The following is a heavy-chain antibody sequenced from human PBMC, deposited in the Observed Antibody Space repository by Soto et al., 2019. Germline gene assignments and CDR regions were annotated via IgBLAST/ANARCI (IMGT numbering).Heavy chain of an antibody. CDR2: IYSSGNT. Sequence: SETLSLTCTVSGGSTSSDNYWSWIRQPPGKGLEWIGHIYSSGNTDYNPSLKSRLAISIDTSKNQFSLKLSSVTAADTAVYFCAREGGESSDGLYYFDSWGQGSLVTVSS. D-gene: IGHD3-16*01. CDR1: GGSTSSDNY. V-gene: IGHV4-30-4*01. CDR3: AREGGESSDGLYYFDS. J-gene: IGHJ4*02.